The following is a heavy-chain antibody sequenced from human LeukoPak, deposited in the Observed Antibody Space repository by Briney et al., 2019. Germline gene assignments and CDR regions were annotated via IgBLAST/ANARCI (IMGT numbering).Heavy chain of an antibody. V-gene: IGHV3-7*01. CDR1: GFTFSSYW. CDR3: ARLLVCGSGGEAFDY. Sequence: AGGSLRLSCAASGFTFSSYWMTWVRQAPGKGLEWVANIKHDGSEKYYLDSVKGRFTISRDNAKNSLYLQMNSLRAEDTAVYYCARLLVCGSGGEAFDYWGQGTLVTVSS. J-gene: IGHJ4*02. D-gene: IGHD3-10*01. CDR2: IKHDGSEK.